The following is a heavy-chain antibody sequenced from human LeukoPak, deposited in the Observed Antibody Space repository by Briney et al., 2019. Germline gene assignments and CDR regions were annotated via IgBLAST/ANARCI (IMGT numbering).Heavy chain of an antibody. CDR3: ARRGSSGWYGTFYMDV. J-gene: IGHJ6*03. V-gene: IGHV5-51*01. CDR1: GYRFTSYW. CDR2: IYPGDSDT. D-gene: IGHD6-19*01. Sequence: LGASLNISCKGSGYRFTSYWIGWVRQMPGKGLERMGIIYPGDSDTRYSPSFQGQVTISADKSISTAYLQWSSLKASDTAMYYCARRGSSGWYGTFYMDVWGKGTTVTVSS.